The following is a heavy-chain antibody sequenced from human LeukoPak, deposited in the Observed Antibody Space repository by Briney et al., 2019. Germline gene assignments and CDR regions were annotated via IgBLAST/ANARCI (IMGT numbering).Heavy chain of an antibody. J-gene: IGHJ5*02. D-gene: IGHD6-6*01. CDR3: ARDQGGSSSSTGWFDP. Sequence: ASVKVSCKASGYTFTGYYMHWVRQAPGQGLEWMGIINPSGGSTSYAQKFQGRVTMTRDTSTSTVYMELSSLRSEDTAVYYCARDQGGSSSSTGWFDPWGQGTLVTVSS. CDR2: INPSGGST. V-gene: IGHV1-46*01. CDR1: GYTFTGYY.